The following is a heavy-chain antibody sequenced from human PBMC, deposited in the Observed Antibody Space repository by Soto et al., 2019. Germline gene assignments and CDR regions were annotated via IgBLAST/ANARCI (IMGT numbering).Heavy chain of an antibody. J-gene: IGHJ5*02. V-gene: IGHV3-23*01. CDR2: ITGSGGNT. CDR3: AKAGGTAIVNWLDP. Sequence: GGSLRLSCTASGFTFSTYAMSWVRQAPGKGLKWVSTITGSGGNTYYADSVKGQFTISRDNSKNTLYLQMNSLRAEDTAVYYCAKAGGTAIVNWLDPWGQGAPVTVSS. D-gene: IGHD5-18*01. CDR1: GFTFSTYA.